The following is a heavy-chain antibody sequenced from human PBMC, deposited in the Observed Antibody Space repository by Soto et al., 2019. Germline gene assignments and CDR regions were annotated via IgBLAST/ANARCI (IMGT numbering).Heavy chain of an antibody. J-gene: IGHJ4*02. D-gene: IGHD4-17*01. CDR2: ISSSSSTI. V-gene: IGHV3-48*02. CDR3: ARGTDYGDYLTLSFDY. CDR1: GFTFITYS. Sequence: PXXSLRLRCAASGFTFITYSMHWVLQAPGKGLEWVSYISSSSSTIYYADSVKGRFTISRDNAKNSLYLQMNSLRDEHTAVYYCARGTDYGDYLTLSFDYWGQGTLVTVSS.